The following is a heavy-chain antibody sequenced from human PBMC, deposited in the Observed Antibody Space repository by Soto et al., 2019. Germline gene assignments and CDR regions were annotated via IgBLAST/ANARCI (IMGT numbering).Heavy chain of an antibody. D-gene: IGHD7-27*01. CDR1: GYTFTGYY. Sequence: QVQLVQSGAEVKKPGASVKVSCKASGYTFTGYYMHWVRQAPGQGLEWMGWINPNSSDTKYAQKFQGWVTMTRDTSISTAYMELNSLKSDDTAVYYCARAYTRANWEYYFDYWGQGTLVTVSS. V-gene: IGHV1-2*04. J-gene: IGHJ4*02. CDR2: INPNSSDT. CDR3: ARAYTRANWEYYFDY.